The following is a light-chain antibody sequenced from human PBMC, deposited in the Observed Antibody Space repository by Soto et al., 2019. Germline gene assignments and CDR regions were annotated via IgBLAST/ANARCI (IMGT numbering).Light chain of an antibody. CDR1: QSVSSN. J-gene: IGKJ4*01. CDR3: QQYNNWPLT. Sequence: EIVMTQSPATLPVSPGERATLSCRASQSVSSNLAWYQQKPGRAPRLLIYGSSTRATGTPARFSGSGSGTDFTLTISSLQSEDFAVYYCQQYNNWPLTFGGGTKVDIK. V-gene: IGKV3-15*01. CDR2: GSS.